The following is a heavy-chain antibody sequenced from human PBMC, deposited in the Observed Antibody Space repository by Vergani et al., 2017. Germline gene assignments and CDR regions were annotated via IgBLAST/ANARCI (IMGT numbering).Heavy chain of an antibody. V-gene: IGHV3-9*01. CDR2: INWNSDSI. CDR1: GFTFSRHW. Sequence: EVQLVESGGGLVQPGGSLRLSCAASGFTFSRHWMHWVRQAPGKGLEWVSGINWNSDSIAYADSVKGRFTISRDNAKNSLYLQMNSLRAEDTALYYCVKDRAASGNYWYFDLWGRGTLVTVSS. D-gene: IGHD6-13*01. J-gene: IGHJ2*01. CDR3: VKDRAASGNYWYFDL.